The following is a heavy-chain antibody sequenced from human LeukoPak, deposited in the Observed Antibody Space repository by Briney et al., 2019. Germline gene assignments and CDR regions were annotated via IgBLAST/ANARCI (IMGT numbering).Heavy chain of an antibody. J-gene: IGHJ6*03. CDR1: GYTFTSYG. Sequence: ASVKVSCKASGYTFTSYGISWVRQAPGQGLEWMGWISAYNGNTNYAQKLQGRVTMTTDTSTSTAYMELRSLRSDDTAVYYCARAVAARARFEHYMDVWGKGTTVTVSS. CDR3: ARAVAARARFEHYMDV. CDR2: ISAYNGNT. D-gene: IGHD6-6*01. V-gene: IGHV1-18*01.